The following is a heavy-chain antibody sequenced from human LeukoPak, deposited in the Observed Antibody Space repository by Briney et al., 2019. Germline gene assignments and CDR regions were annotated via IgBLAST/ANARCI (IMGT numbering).Heavy chain of an antibody. V-gene: IGHV3-23*01. J-gene: IGHJ4*02. CDR1: GFTFSSYA. CDR3: AKRHSSGWWSIDY. Sequence: PGGSLRLSCAASGFTFSSYAMSWVRQAPGKGLEWVSAISGSGGSTYYADSVKGRFTISRDKSKNTLYLQMNSLRAEDTAVYYCAKRHSSGWWSIDYWGQGTLVTVSS. D-gene: IGHD6-19*01. CDR2: ISGSGGST.